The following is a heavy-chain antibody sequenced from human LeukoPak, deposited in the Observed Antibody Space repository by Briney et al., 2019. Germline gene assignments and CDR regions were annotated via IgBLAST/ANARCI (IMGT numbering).Heavy chain of an antibody. D-gene: IGHD3-16*01. CDR1: GSTVSNNY. Sequence: PGGSLRLXCAASGSTVSNNYMNWVRQAPGKGLESVSVIYSGDNTYYVESVKGRFTISRDNSKNTLFLQMNRLRAEDTAVYYCAGRRVLDASFDYWGQGTLVTVSS. V-gene: IGHV3-66*02. CDR3: AGRRVLDASFDY. J-gene: IGHJ4*02. CDR2: IYSGDNT.